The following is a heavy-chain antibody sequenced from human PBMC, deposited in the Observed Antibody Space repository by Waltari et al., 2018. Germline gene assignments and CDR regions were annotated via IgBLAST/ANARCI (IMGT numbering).Heavy chain of an antibody. V-gene: IGHV3-72*01. Sequence: EVQLVESGGGLVQPGGSLRLSCAASGFTFSDHYMDWVRQAPGKGLAWVGRTRNKANSYTTEYAASVKGRFTISRDDSKNSLYLQMNSLKTEDTAVYYCARARGSDYYFDYWGQGTLVTVSS. CDR3: ARARGSDYYFDY. D-gene: IGHD2-21*01. J-gene: IGHJ4*02. CDR2: TRNKANSYTT. CDR1: GFTFSDHY.